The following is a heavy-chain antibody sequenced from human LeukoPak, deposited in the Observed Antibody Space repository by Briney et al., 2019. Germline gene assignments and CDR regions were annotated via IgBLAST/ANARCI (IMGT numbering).Heavy chain of an antibody. D-gene: IGHD1-26*01. CDR2: IKEDGSEK. CDR3: AHSGSYFDY. V-gene: IGHV3-7*01. CDR1: GFPFSNYW. J-gene: IGHJ4*02. Sequence: GGSLRLSCAASGFPFSNYWMSWVRQAPGKGLEWVANIKEDGSEKNYVDSVKGRFTISRDNAKNSVYLQMDSLRAEDTAVYHCAHSGSYFDYLAREHWSPSPQ.